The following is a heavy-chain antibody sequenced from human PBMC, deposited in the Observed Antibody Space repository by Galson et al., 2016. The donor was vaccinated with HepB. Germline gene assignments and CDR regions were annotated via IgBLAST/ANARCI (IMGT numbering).Heavy chain of an antibody. Sequence: SVKVSCKASGYTFTTYGITWVRQAPGQGLEWMGWISAYSGNTNYAQKLQDRVTMTTDSSTRTAYMELRSLRSDDTAVYYCARSHWAVIPDAFFDYWGQGTLITVFS. CDR1: GYTFTTYG. CDR3: ARSHWAVIPDAFFDY. D-gene: IGHD2-21*01. CDR2: ISAYSGNT. J-gene: IGHJ4*02. V-gene: IGHV1-18*01.